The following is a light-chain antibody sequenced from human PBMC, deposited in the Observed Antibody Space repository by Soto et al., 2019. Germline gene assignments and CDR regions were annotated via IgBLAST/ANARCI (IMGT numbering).Light chain of an antibody. CDR3: QQRSNGLT. CDR2: GAS. J-gene: IGKJ4*01. Sequence: EIGLTQSAATLSLSPGERATLSCRASQSVSNYLAWYQQKPGQAPRLLIYGASNRATGIPARFSGSGSGTDFTLTISSLEPEDFAVYYCQQRSNGLTFGGGTKVDIK. CDR1: QSVSNY. V-gene: IGKV3-11*01.